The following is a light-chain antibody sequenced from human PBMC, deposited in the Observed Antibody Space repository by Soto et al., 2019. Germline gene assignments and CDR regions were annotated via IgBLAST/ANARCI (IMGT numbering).Light chain of an antibody. CDR2: EVS. CDR3: SSYTSSTTEV. V-gene: IGLV2-14*01. Sequence: QSALTQPASVSGSPGQSITISCTGTSSDVGGYNYVSWYQQHPGKAPKPMIYEVSNRPSGVSNRFSGSKSGNTASLTISGLQAEDEADDYCSSYTSSTTEVFGTGTKLTVL. CDR1: SSDVGGYNY. J-gene: IGLJ1*01.